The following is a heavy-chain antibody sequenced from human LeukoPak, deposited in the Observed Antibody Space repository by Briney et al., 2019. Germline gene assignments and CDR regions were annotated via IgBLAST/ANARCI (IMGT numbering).Heavy chain of an antibody. CDR3: AKRGVVIRVILVGFHREAYYFDS. CDR2: ISGSGGTT. D-gene: IGHD3-22*01. V-gene: IGHV3-23*01. J-gene: IGHJ4*02. CDR1: GITLSNYG. Sequence: GGSLRLSCAVSGITLSNYGMSWVRQAPGKGLEWVAGISGSGGTTNYADSVKGRFTISRNNPKNTLYLQMNSLRAEDTAVYFCAKRGVVIRVILVGFHREAYYFDSWGQGALVTVSS.